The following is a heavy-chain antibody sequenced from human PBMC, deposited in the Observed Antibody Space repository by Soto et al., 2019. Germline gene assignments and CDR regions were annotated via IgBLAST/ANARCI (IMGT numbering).Heavy chain of an antibody. J-gene: IGHJ6*04. Sequence: EVQLVESGGGLVQPGGSLRLSCAASGFTLSGRSMHWVRQAPGKGLVWVSGIDNAGTDSTYADSVKGRFTSSGDNAKNMLYLQMNSLRVEDTAVYYCARGWFGPDVWDKGTTVTVSS. V-gene: IGHV3-74*01. CDR3: ARGWFGPDV. CDR2: IDNAGTDS. CDR1: GFTLSGRS. D-gene: IGHD3-10*01.